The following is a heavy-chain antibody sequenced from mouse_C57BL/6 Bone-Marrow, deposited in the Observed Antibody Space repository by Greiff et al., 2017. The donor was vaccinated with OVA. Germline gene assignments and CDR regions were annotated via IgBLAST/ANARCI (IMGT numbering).Heavy chain of an antibody. CDR1: GYTFTDYN. CDR3: ARMREGFAY. Sequence: EVKLQESGPELVKPGASVKIPCKASGYTFTDYNMDWVKQSHGKSLEWIGDINPNNGGTIYNQKFKGKATLTVDKSSSTAYMELRSLTSEDTAVYYCARMREGFAYWGQGTLVTVSA. CDR2: INPNNGGT. J-gene: IGHJ3*01. V-gene: IGHV1-18*01.